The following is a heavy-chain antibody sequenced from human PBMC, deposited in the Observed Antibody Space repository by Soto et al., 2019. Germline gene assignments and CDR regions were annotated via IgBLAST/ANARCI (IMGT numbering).Heavy chain of an antibody. Sequence: QVQLVESGGGVVQPGRSLRLSCAASGFTFSSYGMHWVRQAPGKGLEWVAVISYDGSNKYYADSVKGRFTISRDNSKNTLYLQMNSLRAEDTAVYYCAKVGAYDFWSGYYPTAYCYYYMDVWGKGTTVTVSS. J-gene: IGHJ6*03. CDR3: AKVGAYDFWSGYYPTAYCYYYMDV. CDR2: ISYDGSNK. D-gene: IGHD3-3*01. V-gene: IGHV3-30*18. CDR1: GFTFSSYG.